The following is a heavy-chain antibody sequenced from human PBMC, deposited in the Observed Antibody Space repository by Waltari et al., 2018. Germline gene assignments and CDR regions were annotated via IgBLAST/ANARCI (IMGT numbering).Heavy chain of an antibody. V-gene: IGHV4-4*07. CDR3: ASRGLRFGELSLAEYFQH. CDR1: GGSISSYY. D-gene: IGHD3-10*01. CDR2: IYTSGST. Sequence: QVQLQESGPGLVKPSETLSLTCTVSGGSISSYYWSWIRQPAGKGLEWIGRIYTSGSTNYNPSLKSRVTMSVDTSKNQFSLKLSSVTAADTAVYYCASRGLRFGELSLAEYFQHWGQGTLVTVSS. J-gene: IGHJ1*01.